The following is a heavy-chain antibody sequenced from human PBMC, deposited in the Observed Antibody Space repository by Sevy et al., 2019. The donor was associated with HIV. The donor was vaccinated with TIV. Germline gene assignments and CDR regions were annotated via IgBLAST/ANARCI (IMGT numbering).Heavy chain of an antibody. Sequence: GGSLRLSCTASGFTFSDSWMHWVRQAPGKGLEWLANINHDGSVIYYADSVKGRFTISRDNSRNSVFLQMRSLRAGDTATYYCARAVGKDCAYWGQGTLVTVSS. CDR2: INHDGSVI. V-gene: IGHV3-7*03. D-gene: IGHD2-21*01. J-gene: IGHJ4*02. CDR3: ARAVGKDCAY. CDR1: GFTFSDSW.